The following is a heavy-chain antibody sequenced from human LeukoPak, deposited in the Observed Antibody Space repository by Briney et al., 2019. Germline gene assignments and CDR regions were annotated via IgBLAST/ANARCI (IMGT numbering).Heavy chain of an antibody. J-gene: IGHJ4*02. CDR2: IYPDDSDT. Sequence: GESLKISCKGSGYSFTSYWIGWVRQMPGKGLEWMGIIYPDDSDTRYSPSFQGQVTISADKSISTAYLQWSSLNTSDTAMYYCARYTDHYYFDYWGQGTLVTVSS. V-gene: IGHV5-51*01. CDR1: GYSFTSYW. CDR3: ARYTDHYYFDY. D-gene: IGHD1-1*01.